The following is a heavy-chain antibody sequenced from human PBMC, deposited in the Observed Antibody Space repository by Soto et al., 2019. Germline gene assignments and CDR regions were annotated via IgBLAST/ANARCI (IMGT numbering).Heavy chain of an antibody. CDR3: TRVKLLGFGVDPRTNERASDY. J-gene: IGHJ4*02. CDR2: FRNKANSYTT. V-gene: IGHV3-72*01. Sequence: PGGSLRLSCAASGFTFSNAWINWVRQTPGRGLEWVGRFRNKANSYTTNYAASVKGRFTISRDDSKNSLYLQVNSLKTEDTAVYYCTRVKLLGFGVDPRTNERASDYWGQGTLVTVSS. D-gene: IGHD3-10*01. CDR1: GFTFSNAW.